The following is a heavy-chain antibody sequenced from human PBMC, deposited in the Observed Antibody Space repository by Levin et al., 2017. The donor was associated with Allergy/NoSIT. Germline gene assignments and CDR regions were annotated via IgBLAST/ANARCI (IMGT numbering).Heavy chain of an antibody. D-gene: IGHD3-10*01. CDR3: ARVNPYGSGSFYFDY. V-gene: IGHV4-30-4*01. CDR1: GGSISSGDYY. CDR2: IYYSGST. Sequence: SETLSLTCTVSGGSISSGDYYWSWIRQPPGKGLEWIGYIYYSGSTYYNPSLKSRVTISVDTSKNQFSLKLSSVTAADTAVYYCARVNPYGSGSFYFDYWGQGTLVTVSS. J-gene: IGHJ4*02.